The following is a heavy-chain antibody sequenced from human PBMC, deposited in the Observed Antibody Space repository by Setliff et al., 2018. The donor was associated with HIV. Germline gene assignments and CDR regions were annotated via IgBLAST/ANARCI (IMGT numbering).Heavy chain of an antibody. J-gene: IGHJ4*02. CDR2: ISVHNDNS. CDR3: ARDVGYCTATSCQTGFDY. Sequence: ASVKVSCKASTNTFLNYGISWVRQAPGQGLEWMGWISVHNDNSNYAQRFRDRVTMTTDIPTSTAYMGLRGLRSDDTAVYYCARDVGYCTATSCQTGFDYWGQGTLVTVSS. D-gene: IGHD2-8*02. V-gene: IGHV1-18*01. CDR1: TNTFLNYG.